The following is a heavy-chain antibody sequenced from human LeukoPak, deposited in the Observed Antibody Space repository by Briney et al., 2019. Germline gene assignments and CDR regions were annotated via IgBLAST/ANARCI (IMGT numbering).Heavy chain of an antibody. CDR3: TTDRAGDAFDI. Sequence: PGGSLRLSCAASGFTFSNAWMSWVRQAPGKGLEWVGRIKSKTDGGTTDYAAPVKGRFTISRDDSKNMLYLQMNSLKTEDTAVYYCTTDRAGDAFDIWGQGTMVTVSS. CDR2: IKSKTDGGTT. CDR1: GFTFSNAW. V-gene: IGHV3-15*01. J-gene: IGHJ3*02.